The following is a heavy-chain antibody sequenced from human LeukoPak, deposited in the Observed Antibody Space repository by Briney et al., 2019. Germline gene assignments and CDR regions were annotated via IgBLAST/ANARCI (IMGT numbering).Heavy chain of an antibody. CDR3: ARQEAAAGRVRSRAFDI. D-gene: IGHD6-13*01. CDR2: IYYSGST. Sequence: PSETLSLTCTVSGGSISSYYWSWIRQPPGKGLEWIGYIYYSGSTNYNPSLKSRVTISVDTSKNQFSLKLSSVTAADTAVYYCARQEAAAGRVRSRAFDIWGQGTMVTVSS. CDR1: GGSISSYY. J-gene: IGHJ3*02. V-gene: IGHV4-59*08.